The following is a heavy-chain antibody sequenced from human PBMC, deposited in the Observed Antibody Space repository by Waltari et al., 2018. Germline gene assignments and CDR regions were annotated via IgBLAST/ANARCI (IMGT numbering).Heavy chain of an antibody. CDR3: ARAGYSGYDGYWYFDL. V-gene: IGHV1-69*01. CDR2: IIPIFGTA. CDR1: EGFSSYA. D-gene: IGHD5-12*01. Sequence: QVQLVQSGAEVKTPGSSVKVSCKASEGFSSYAISWVRQAPGQGLVWMGGIIPIFGTANYAQKFQGRVTMTADESTSTAYMELSSLRSEDTAVYYCARAGYSGYDGYWYFDLWGRGTLVTVSS. J-gene: IGHJ2*01.